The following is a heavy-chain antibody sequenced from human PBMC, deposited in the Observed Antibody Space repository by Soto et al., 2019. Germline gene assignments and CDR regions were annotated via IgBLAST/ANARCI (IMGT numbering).Heavy chain of an antibody. CDR3: ARPAHNDYGDYSHWFDP. CDR2: IYYSGST. D-gene: IGHD4-17*01. V-gene: IGHV4-39*01. CDR1: GGSISSSSYY. J-gene: IGHJ5*02. Sequence: SETLSLTCTVSGGSISSSSYYWGWIRQPPGKGLEWIGSIYYSGSTYYNPSLKSRVTISVDTSKNQFSLKLSSVTAADTAVYYCARPAHNDYGDYSHWFDPWGQGTLVTVSS.